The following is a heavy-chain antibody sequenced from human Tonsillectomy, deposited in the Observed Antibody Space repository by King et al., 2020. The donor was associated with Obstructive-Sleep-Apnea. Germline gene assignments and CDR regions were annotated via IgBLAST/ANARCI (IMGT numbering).Heavy chain of an antibody. V-gene: IGHV4-59*01. D-gene: IGHD6-19*01. CDR2: IYYSGSA. Sequence: QLQESGPGLVKPSETLSLTCTVSGGSISSYYWSWIRQPPGKGLEWVGYIYYSGSASYNPSLKSRVTISIDTSENQFSLKLSSVTAADTAVYYCARSRLGRWAYYFDFWGQGTLVTVSS. J-gene: IGHJ4*02. CDR3: ARSRLGRWAYYFDF. CDR1: GGSISSYY.